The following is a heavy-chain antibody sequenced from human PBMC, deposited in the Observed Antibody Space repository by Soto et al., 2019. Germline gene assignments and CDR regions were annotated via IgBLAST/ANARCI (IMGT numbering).Heavy chain of an antibody. D-gene: IGHD3-10*01. CDR3: AKDLRGSLVFGRFDP. CDR1: GFTLSSYV. CDR2: ISGGGHNT. Sequence: GGSLRLSCAASGFTLSSYVMTWVRQAPGEGLEWVSSISGGGHNTYYADSVKGRFTISRDNSKSTVFLQINSPRDEDTAVYYCAKDLRGSLVFGRFDPWGQGTLVTVSS. V-gene: IGHV3-23*01. J-gene: IGHJ5*02.